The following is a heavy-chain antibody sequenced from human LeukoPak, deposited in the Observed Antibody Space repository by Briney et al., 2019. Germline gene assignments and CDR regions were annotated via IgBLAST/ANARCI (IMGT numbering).Heavy chain of an antibody. V-gene: IGHV3-20*04. J-gene: IGHJ3*02. CDR3: ARDSGAFDI. Sequence: GGSLRLSCAASGFTFSSYSMNWVRQAPGKGLEWVSGINWNGGSTGYADSVKGRFTISRDNAKNSLYLQMNSLRAEDTALYYCARDSGAFDIWGQGTMVTVSS. CDR2: INWNGGST. CDR1: GFTFSSYS.